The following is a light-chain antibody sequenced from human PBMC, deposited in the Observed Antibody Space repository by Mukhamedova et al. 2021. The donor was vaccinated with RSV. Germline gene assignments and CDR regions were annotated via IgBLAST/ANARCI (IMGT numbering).Light chain of an antibody. V-gene: IGKV1-5*03. J-gene: IGKJ1*01. Sequence: WYQRRVHGKAPKLLIYKASSLEDDVPTRFSGSGSGTEFTLTISSLQPDDFATYYCQQYNSYAWTFGQGTRVEIK. CDR3: QQYNSYAWT. CDR2: KAS.